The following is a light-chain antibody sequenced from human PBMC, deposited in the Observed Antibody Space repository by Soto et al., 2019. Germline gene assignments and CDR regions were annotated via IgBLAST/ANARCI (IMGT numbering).Light chain of an antibody. CDR1: SSDVGAYNY. CDR3: CSYADNYSYV. J-gene: IGLJ1*01. V-gene: IGLV2-11*01. CDR2: DVS. Sequence: HCALTQPRSVSGSPGQSVTISCTGTSSDVGAYNYVSWYQQHPGKAPKLMTYDVSKRPSGVPDRFSGSKSGSTASLTISGLQAEDEADYYCCSYADNYSYVFGTGTKVTVL.